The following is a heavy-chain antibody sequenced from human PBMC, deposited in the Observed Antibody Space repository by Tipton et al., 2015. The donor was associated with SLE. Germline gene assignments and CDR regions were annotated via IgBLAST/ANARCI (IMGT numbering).Heavy chain of an antibody. J-gene: IGHJ4*02. D-gene: IGHD3-9*01. V-gene: IGHV3-11*01. CDR1: GFTLNDYY. CDR3: ARERGAVDT. Sequence: SLRLSCAASGFTLNDYYMSWLRQAPGKGLEWVSYISSDGDTIYYADSVKGRFTISRDNAKNSVDLQMNSLRAEDTALYYCARERGAVDTWGQGTLVTVSS. CDR2: ISSDGDTI.